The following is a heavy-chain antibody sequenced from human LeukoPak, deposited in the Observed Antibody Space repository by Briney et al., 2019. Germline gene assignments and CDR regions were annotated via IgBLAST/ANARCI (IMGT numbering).Heavy chain of an antibody. D-gene: IGHD2-2*01. CDR3: ARGLSTRSYGV. V-gene: IGHV3-66*01. CDR1: GFTVSSNY. J-gene: IGHJ4*02. CDR2: IHTDGNA. Sequence: GGSLSLSCAASGFTVSSNYMSWVRQAPGKGLEWVSVIHTDGNAYYADSVMGRFTTSRDNSRNTLNLQMNSLRVEDTAVYYCARGLSTRSYGVWGQGTLVTVSS.